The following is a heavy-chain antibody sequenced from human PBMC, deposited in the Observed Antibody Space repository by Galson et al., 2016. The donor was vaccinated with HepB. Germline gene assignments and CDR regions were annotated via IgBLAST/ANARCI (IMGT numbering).Heavy chain of an antibody. CDR2: VNWDGSAT. J-gene: IGHJ4*02. V-gene: IGHV3-43D*03. CDR3: AKASGSDYFFEH. CDR1: GFTFEDYV. D-gene: IGHD1-26*01. Sequence: LRLSCAASGFTFEDYVIHWVRQAPGKGLEWVSLVNWDGSATFYTDSVKGRFTISRDNSKNSLYLQMNSLTTEDTAFYFCAKASGSDYFFEHWGQGTLVTVSA.